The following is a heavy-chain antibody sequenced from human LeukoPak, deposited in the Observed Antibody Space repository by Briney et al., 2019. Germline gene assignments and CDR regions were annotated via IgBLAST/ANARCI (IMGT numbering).Heavy chain of an antibody. CDR2: IYYSGST. D-gene: IGHD3-3*01. V-gene: IGHV4-59*01. CDR3: ARGPVIRFLEWYPFDY. CDR1: GGSISSYY. Sequence: SETLSLTCTVSGGSISSYYWSRIRQPPGKGLEWIGYIYYSGSTNYNPSLKSRVTISVDTSKNQFSLKLSSVTAADTAVYYCARGPVIRFLEWYPFDYWGQGTLVTVSS. J-gene: IGHJ4*02.